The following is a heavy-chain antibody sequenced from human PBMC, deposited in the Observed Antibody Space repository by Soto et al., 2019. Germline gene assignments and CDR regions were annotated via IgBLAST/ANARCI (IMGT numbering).Heavy chain of an antibody. CDR1: GGCISSSSYY. CDR3: ARDKITGLFDY. V-gene: IGHV4-39*02. CDR2: IYYSGST. D-gene: IGHD2-8*02. Sequence: PSETLSLTCTVSGGCISSSSYYWGWIRQPPGKGLEWIGSIYYSGSTYYNPSLKSRVTISVDTSKNQFSLKLTSVTAADTAVYYCARDKITGLFDYWGQGTLVT. J-gene: IGHJ4*02.